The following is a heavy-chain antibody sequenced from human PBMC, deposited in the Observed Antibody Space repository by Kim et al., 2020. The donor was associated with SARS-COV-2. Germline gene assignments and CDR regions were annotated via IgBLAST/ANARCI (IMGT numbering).Heavy chain of an antibody. J-gene: IGHJ5*02. CDR3: ARHSLRFLEWANWFDP. Sequence: SETLSLTCTVSGGSISSSSYYWGWIRQPPGKGLEWIGSIYYSGSTYYNPPLKSRVTISVETSKNQFSLKLSSVTAADTAVYYCARHSLRFLEWANWFDPWGQGTLVTVSS. CDR2: IYYSGST. V-gene: IGHV4-39*01. D-gene: IGHD3-3*01. CDR1: GGSISSSSYY.